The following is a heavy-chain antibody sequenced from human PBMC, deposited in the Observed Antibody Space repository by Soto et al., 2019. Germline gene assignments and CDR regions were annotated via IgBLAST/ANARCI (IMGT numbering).Heavy chain of an antibody. Sequence: GGSLRLSCAASGFTFISYGMHWVRQAPGKGLEWVAVISYDGSNKYYADSVKGRFTISRDNSKNTLYLQMNSLRAEDTAVYYCAKVPLTTVVTRTYFDYWGQGTLVTVSS. D-gene: IGHD4-17*01. CDR1: GFTFISYG. CDR2: ISYDGSNK. CDR3: AKVPLTTVVTRTYFDY. J-gene: IGHJ4*02. V-gene: IGHV3-30*18.